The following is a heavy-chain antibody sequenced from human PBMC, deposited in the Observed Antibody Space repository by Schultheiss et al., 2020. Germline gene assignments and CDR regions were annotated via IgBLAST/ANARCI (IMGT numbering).Heavy chain of an antibody. D-gene: IGHD6-13*01. CDR1: GFTFSNFA. V-gene: IGHV3-64D*06. CDR2: ISSNGGST. CDR3: VKGDRARVAAADTPYNWFDP. Sequence: GESLKISCVVSGFTFSNFAVNWVRQAPGKGLEYVSAISSNGGSTYYADSVKGRFTLSRDNSKNTMYLQMSSLRPEDTAVYYCVKGDRARVAAADTPYNWFDPWGQGTLVTVSS. J-gene: IGHJ5*02.